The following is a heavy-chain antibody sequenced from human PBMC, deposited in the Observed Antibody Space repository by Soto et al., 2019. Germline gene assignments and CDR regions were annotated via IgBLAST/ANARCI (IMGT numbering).Heavy chain of an antibody. CDR2: IYYSGST. Sequence: QVQLQESGPGLVKPSQTLSLTCSVSGGSISSGGYYWSWIRQHPGKGLEWIGYIYYSGSTYYNPSLKSRVTISVDTSKNQFSLKLSSVTAADTAVYYCARDPRDYGLGGAFDIWGQGTMVTVSS. D-gene: IGHD4-17*01. J-gene: IGHJ3*02. CDR1: GGSISSGGYY. V-gene: IGHV4-31*03. CDR3: ARDPRDYGLGGAFDI.